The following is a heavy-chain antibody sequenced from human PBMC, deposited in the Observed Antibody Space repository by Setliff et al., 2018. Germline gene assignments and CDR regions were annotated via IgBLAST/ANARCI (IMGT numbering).Heavy chain of an antibody. CDR1: GGTFSSYG. CDR3: AREGVDTRSSTDYRYYMDV. CDR2: TIPIFGST. Sequence: GASVKVSCKASGGTFSSYGISWVRQAPGQGLEWMGGTIPIFGSTNYAQKFQDRVTIITDESTSTVYMELRSLRTEDTAVYYCAREGVDTRSSTDYRYYMDVWGKGTTVTVSS. D-gene: IGHD5-18*01. J-gene: IGHJ6*03. V-gene: IGHV1-69*05.